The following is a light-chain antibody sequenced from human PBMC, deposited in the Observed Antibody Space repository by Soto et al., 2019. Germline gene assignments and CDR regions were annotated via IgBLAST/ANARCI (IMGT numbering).Light chain of an antibody. J-gene: IGKJ3*01. CDR2: DAS. CDR1: ENVFSF. Sequence: EIVMTQSPATLSLSPGERATLSCRASENVFSFMAWYQHRPGQAPRLLIYDASNRAAGVPARFSGSGSGTDFTLTLSSLEPEDFAVYYCQQRTKWPPIFTFGPGTKVEIK. V-gene: IGKV3-11*01. CDR3: QQRTKWPPIFT.